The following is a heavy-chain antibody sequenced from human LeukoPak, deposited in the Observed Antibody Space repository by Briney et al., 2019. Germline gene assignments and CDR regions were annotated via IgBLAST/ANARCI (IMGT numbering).Heavy chain of an antibody. V-gene: IGHV4-59*04. D-gene: IGHD2-15*01. J-gene: IGHJ6*03. CDR3: ARINHYYYYYYMDV. CDR2: IFYSANT. CDR1: GGSINNYY. Sequence: SETLSLTCTVSGGSINNYYWTWIRQPPGKGLEWIGHIFYSANTYYNPSLKSRVTISEDTSKNQFSLKLTSVTAADTAVYYCARINHYYYYYYMDVWGKGTAVTVSS.